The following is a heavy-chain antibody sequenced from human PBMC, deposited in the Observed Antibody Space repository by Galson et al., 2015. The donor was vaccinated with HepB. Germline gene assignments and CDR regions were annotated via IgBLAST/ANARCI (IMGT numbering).Heavy chain of an antibody. CDR1: GFTFSSYS. V-gene: IGHV3-21*01. CDR2: IISTSSYK. Sequence: SLRLSCAASGFTFSSYSMNWVRQAPGKGLEWVSSIISTSSYKYYAGSVKGRFTISRDNAKNSLYLQMNSLRAEDTAVYYCARETIVGASFPSPDAFDIWGQGTMVTVSS. CDR3: ARETIVGASFPSPDAFDI. D-gene: IGHD1-26*01. J-gene: IGHJ3*02.